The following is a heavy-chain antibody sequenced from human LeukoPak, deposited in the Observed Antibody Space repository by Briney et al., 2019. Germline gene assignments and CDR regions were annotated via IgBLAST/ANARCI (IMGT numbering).Heavy chain of an antibody. D-gene: IGHD1-26*01. CDR3: ARDPAEWELLLDY. CDR1: GFTFSNYW. J-gene: IGHJ4*02. CDR2: MNIDGSEK. V-gene: IGHV3-7*01. Sequence: GGSLRLSCAASGFTFSNYWMGWVRQAPGKRLEWVANMNIDGSEKYYADSVKGRFSISRDNARNSVYLQMASLRVEDTAVYYCARDPAEWELLLDYWGQGTLVTVSS.